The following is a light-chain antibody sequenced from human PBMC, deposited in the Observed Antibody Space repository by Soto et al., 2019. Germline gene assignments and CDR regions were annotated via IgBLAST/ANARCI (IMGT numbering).Light chain of an antibody. J-gene: IGKJ4*01. V-gene: IGKV3-15*01. CDR3: QQYNHWPLT. CDR1: QGLGTN. CDR2: AAS. Sequence: EVVTTQSPATLSVSPGKRATLSCRASQGLGTNLAWYQQTHGQAPRILIYAASTRDTGVPGRFSGSGSGTEFTLTISRLQSEDFEVYYCQQYNHWPLTFGGGTKVDIK.